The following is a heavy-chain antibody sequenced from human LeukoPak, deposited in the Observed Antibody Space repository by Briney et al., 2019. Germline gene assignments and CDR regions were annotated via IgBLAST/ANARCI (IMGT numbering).Heavy chain of an antibody. D-gene: IGHD3-22*01. CDR2: IRSKAYGGTT. Sequence: GGSLRLSCTASGFTFGDYTMNWVRQAPGKGPEWVGFIRSKAYGGTTEYAAPVKGRFTISRDDSKTIAYLQMSSLKTEDTALYYCTRDRSGYYYNWFDPWGQGTLVTVSS. CDR1: GFTFGDYT. CDR3: TRDRSGYYYNWFDP. V-gene: IGHV3-49*04. J-gene: IGHJ5*02.